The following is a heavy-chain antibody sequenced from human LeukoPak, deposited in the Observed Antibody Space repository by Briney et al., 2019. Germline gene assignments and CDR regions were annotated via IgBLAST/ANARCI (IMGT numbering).Heavy chain of an antibody. V-gene: IGHV3-23*01. CDR2: ISGSGGST. CDR1: GFTFSSYA. D-gene: IGHD3-10*01. J-gene: IGHJ4*02. Sequence: GGSLRLSCAASGFTFSSYAMSWVRQAPGKGLEWVSAISGSGGSTYYADSVKGRFTISRDNSKNTLYLQMNSLRAEDTAVYYCAKDTLWFGELLIDYWGQGTLVTVSS. CDR3: AKDTLWFGELLIDY.